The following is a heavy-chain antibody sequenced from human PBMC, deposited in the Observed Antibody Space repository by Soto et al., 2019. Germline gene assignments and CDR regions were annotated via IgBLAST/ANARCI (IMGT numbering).Heavy chain of an antibody. CDR3: ARDNRSYVTTVTAIDY. Sequence: GGSLRLSCAASGFTFSSYSMNWVRQAPGKGLEWVSYISSSSSTIYYADSVKGRFTISRDNAKNSLYLQMNSLRAEDTAVYYCARDNRSYVTTVTAIDYWGQGTLVTVSS. V-gene: IGHV3-48*01. CDR1: GFTFSSYS. D-gene: IGHD4-17*01. CDR2: ISSSSSTI. J-gene: IGHJ4*02.